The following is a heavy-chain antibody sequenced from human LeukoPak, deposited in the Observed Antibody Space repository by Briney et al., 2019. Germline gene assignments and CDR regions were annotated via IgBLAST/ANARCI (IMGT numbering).Heavy chain of an antibody. CDR1: GFTLSSYD. V-gene: IGHV3-23*01. J-gene: IGHJ3*02. CDR2: ISGSGGTI. D-gene: IGHD1-26*01. Sequence: PGGSLRLSCAASGFTLSSYDMNWVRQAPGKGLEWVSYISGSGGTIFYADSVKGRFTISSDNSKNTLYLQMNSLRAEDTAVYYCAKTVGAQTNDAFDIWGQGTMVTVSS. CDR3: AKTVGAQTNDAFDI.